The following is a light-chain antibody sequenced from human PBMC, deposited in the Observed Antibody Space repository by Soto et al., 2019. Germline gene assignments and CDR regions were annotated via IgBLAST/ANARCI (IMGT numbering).Light chain of an antibody. CDR2: AAS. CDR1: QGIINY. V-gene: IGKV1-27*01. Sequence: DIQMTQSPSSLSASVGDRVTITCRASQGIINYLAWYQQKPGKVPKLLIYAASTLQSGVPSRFSGSGSGTDVTRTISSLQPEDVATDYCQKYNSAPWTFGQGTKVEIK. J-gene: IGKJ1*01. CDR3: QKYNSAPWT.